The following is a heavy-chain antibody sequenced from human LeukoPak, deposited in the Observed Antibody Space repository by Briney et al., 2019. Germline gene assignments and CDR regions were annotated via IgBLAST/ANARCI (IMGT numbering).Heavy chain of an antibody. D-gene: IGHD6-13*01. Sequence: ASVKVSCKASGGTFSSYAISWVRQAPGQGLEWMGGIIPIFGTANYAQKFQGRVTITADKSTSTAYMELSSLRSEDTAVYYCARSSIIAAAGPYYFDYWGQGTLVTVSS. CDR3: ARSSIIAAAGPYYFDY. CDR2: IIPIFGTA. J-gene: IGHJ4*02. CDR1: GGTFSSYA. V-gene: IGHV1-69*06.